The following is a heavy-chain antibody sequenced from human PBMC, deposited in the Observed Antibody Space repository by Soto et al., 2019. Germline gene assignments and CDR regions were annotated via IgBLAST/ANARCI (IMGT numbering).Heavy chain of an antibody. J-gene: IGHJ4*02. CDR2: IYTSGTT. D-gene: IGHD4-17*01. Sequence: SETLSPTCTVSACSISGYYWTWIRQPAGKGLEWIGRIYTSGTTNYNPSLKSRVTMSVDTSKNQFSLKLSSVTATDTAVYYCARVTYGDYFDYWGQGTLVTVSS. CDR1: ACSISGYY. CDR3: ARVTYGDYFDY. V-gene: IGHV4-4*07.